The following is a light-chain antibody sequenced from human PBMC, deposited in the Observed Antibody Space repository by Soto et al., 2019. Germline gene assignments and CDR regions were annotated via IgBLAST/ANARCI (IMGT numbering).Light chain of an antibody. CDR2: DVS. V-gene: IGLV2-14*03. CDR1: SSDVGAYNY. CDR3: SSYTTSLTDV. Sequence: QSALTQPASVSGSPGQSITISCTGTSSDVGAYNYVSWYQQHPGKVPKLMIYDVSSRPSGVSDRFSGSKSGNTASLTISGLQAEDEADYYCSSYTTSLTDVFGTGTKVTVL. J-gene: IGLJ1*01.